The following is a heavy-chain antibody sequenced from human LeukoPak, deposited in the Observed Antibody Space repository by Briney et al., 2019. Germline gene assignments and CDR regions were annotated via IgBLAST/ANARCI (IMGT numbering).Heavy chain of an antibody. Sequence: PSETLSLTCSVSGDSINSYYWSWIRQPPGKGLVWIGYIYHSGSTNYNPFLKSRVTISVDTSKKQFSLKLSSVTAADTAVYYCAREVYSSSWHYYFDYWGQGTLVTVSS. D-gene: IGHD6-13*01. CDR2: IYHSGST. J-gene: IGHJ4*02. V-gene: IGHV4-59*12. CDR1: GDSINSYY. CDR3: AREVYSSSWHYYFDY.